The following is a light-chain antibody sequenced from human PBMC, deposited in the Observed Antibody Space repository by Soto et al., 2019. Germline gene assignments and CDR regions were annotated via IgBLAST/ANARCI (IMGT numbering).Light chain of an antibody. CDR3: QQYYSTPLT. CDR2: WTS. V-gene: IGKV4-1*01. CDR1: QSVLYSSNNKNY. J-gene: IGKJ4*01. Sequence: IVMTQSPESLAVSLGERATINCKSSQSVLYSSNNKNYLAWYQQKPGQPPKLLIYWTSIRESGVPDRFSGSGSGTDFTLTISSLQAEDVAVYYCQQYYSTPLTFGGGTKVDI.